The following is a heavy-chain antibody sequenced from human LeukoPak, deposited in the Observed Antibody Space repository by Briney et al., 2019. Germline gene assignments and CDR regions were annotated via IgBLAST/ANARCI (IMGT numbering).Heavy chain of an antibody. D-gene: IGHD2-15*01. CDR2: ISYDGSNK. CDR3: AREVVVVAATNAFDI. J-gene: IGHJ3*02. Sequence: GGSLRLSCAASGFTFRNYALHWVRQAPGKGLEWVAVISYDGSNKYYADSVKGRFTISRDNAKNTLYLQMNSLRAEDTAVYYCAREVVVVAATNAFDIWGQGTMVTVSS. CDR1: GFTFRNYA. V-gene: IGHV3-30*04.